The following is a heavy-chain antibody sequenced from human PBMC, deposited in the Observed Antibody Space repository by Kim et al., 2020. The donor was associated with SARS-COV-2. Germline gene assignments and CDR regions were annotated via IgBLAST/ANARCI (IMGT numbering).Heavy chain of an antibody. J-gene: IGHJ4*02. V-gene: IGHV1-18*04. D-gene: IGHD2-15*01. Sequence: ASVKVSCKASGYTFTSYGISWVRQAPGQGLEWMGWISAYNGNTNYAQKLQGRVTMTTDTSTSTAYMELRSLRSDDTAVYYCARERYCSGGSCYSPRTLDYWGQGTLVTVSS. CDR2: ISAYNGNT. CDR1: GYTFTSYG. CDR3: ARERYCSGGSCYSPRTLDY.